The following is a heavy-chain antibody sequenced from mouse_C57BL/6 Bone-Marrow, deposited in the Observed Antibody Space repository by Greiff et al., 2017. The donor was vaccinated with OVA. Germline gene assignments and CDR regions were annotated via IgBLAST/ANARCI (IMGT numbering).Heavy chain of an antibody. D-gene: IGHD1-1*01. J-gene: IGHJ4*01. V-gene: IGHV1-76*01. CDR2: IYPGSGNT. CDR1: GYTFTDYY. CDR3: ARVHYYGSKDYYAMDY. Sequence: QVQLQQSGAELVRPGASVKLSCKASGYTFTDYYINWVKQRPGQGLEWIARIYPGSGNTYYNEKFKGKATLTAEKSSSNAYMQLSSLTSEDSAVYFWARVHYYGSKDYYAMDYWGQGTSVTVSS.